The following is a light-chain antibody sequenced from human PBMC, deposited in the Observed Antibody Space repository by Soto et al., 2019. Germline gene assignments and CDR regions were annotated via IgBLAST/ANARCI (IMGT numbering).Light chain of an antibody. CDR2: KAS. Sequence: DIQVTQSPSTLSASGGDRVTITCRASQSISSWLAWYQQKPGKAPKLLIYKASSLESGVPSRFSGSGSGTEFTLTISSLQPDDFATYYCQQYNSLHTFGQGTKLEIK. J-gene: IGKJ2*01. V-gene: IGKV1-5*03. CDR3: QQYNSLHT. CDR1: QSISSW.